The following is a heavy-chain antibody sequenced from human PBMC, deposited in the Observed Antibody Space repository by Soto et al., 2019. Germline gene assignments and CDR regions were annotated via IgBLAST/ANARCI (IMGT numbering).Heavy chain of an antibody. Sequence: EVQLLESGGGLVQPGGSLRLSCAASGFTFSSYAMSWVRQAPGKGLEWVSAISGSGGSTYYADSVKGRFTISRYNSKNTRCLQMNSLRAEDTAVYYCAKVRNTAMGHFDSWGQGTLVTVSS. CDR3: AKVRNTAMGHFDS. CDR1: GFTFSSYA. CDR2: ISGSGGST. D-gene: IGHD5-18*01. V-gene: IGHV3-23*01. J-gene: IGHJ4*02.